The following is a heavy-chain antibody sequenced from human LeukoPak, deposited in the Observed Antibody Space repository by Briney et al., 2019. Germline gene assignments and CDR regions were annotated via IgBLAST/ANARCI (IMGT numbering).Heavy chain of an antibody. CDR2: SSNSRGRT. D-gene: IGHD6-19*01. J-gene: IGHJ4*02. Sequence: GGSLRLSCAASGFTFSNYAMSWVRQAPGKGLEWVSASSNSRGRTYYADSVKGRITISRDNSKNTLYLQMNSLRAEDTAVYYCAKTKSGSGWYRHYFDYWGQGTLVTVSS. CDR3: AKTKSGSGWYRHYFDY. V-gene: IGHV3-23*01. CDR1: GFTFSNYA.